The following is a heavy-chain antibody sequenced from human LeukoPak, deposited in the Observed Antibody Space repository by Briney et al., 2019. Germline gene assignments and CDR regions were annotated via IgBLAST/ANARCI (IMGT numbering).Heavy chain of an antibody. D-gene: IGHD7-27*01. CDR2: MSYDGSNK. Sequence: PGGSLRLSCAASGFTFGGFGMHWVRQAPGKGLEWVAVMSYDGSNKYYADSVKGRFTISRDNSKNTLYLQMNSLRVEDTAVYYCAKDLTRVFYYYYGMDVWGQGTTVTVSS. J-gene: IGHJ6*02. CDR3: AKDLTRVFYYYYGMDV. V-gene: IGHV3-30*18. CDR1: GFTFGGFG.